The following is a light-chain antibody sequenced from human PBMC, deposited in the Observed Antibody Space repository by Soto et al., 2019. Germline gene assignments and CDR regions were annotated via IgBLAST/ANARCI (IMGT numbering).Light chain of an antibody. CDR2: GVS. CDR1: QSVSSN. CDR3: HQYNNWPRT. J-gene: IGKJ1*01. Sequence: EIVMTQSPATLSVSPGERATLSCRASQSVSSNLAWYQQKTGQAPRLIIYGVSTRATGIPARLSGSGSGTELILTISSLQSEDFAVYYCHQYNNWPRTFGQGTKVDIK. V-gene: IGKV3-15*01.